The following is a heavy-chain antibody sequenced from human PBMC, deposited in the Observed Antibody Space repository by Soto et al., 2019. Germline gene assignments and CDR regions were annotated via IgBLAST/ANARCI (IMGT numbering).Heavy chain of an antibody. V-gene: IGHV1-46*02. CDR1: GHAFNTYY. J-gene: IGHJ3*02. D-gene: IGHD1-26*01. CDR2: INPSGDTT. Sequence: QVQLVQSGAEVKKPGASVKISCKASGHAFNTYYMHWVRQAPGQGLEWMGMINPSGDTTNYAQEFQGRVNVTTDTSTTTVYMDLSSLRSDDTAVYYCALDYSATDDALDIWGQGTMVTVSS. CDR3: ALDYSATDDALDI.